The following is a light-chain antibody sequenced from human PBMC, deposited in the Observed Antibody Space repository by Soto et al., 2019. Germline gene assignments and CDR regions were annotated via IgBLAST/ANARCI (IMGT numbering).Light chain of an antibody. V-gene: IGKV1-33*01. CDR2: DAS. CDR1: QDISNY. CDR3: QQYDNLPLT. Sequence: DVQMTQSQSSLSASVGDRVTITCQASQDISNYLNWYQQKPGKAPKLLIYDASNLETGVPSRFSGSGSGTDFTFTISSLQPEDIATYYCQQYDNLPLTFGQLTLLAIK. J-gene: IGKJ5*01.